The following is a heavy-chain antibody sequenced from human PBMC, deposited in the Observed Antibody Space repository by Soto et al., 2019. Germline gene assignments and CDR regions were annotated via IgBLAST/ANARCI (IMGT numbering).Heavy chain of an antibody. Sequence: GGSLRLSCVASGFSFRSYAMSWVRQAPGKGLEWVSTLSGSGGSTHYADSVKGWFTISRDNSKNTLYLQMNSLRAEDTAVYHCTKDMGDGYNIYYYYGMDVWGQGTMVTVSS. D-gene: IGHD5-12*01. J-gene: IGHJ6*02. CDR1: GFSFRSYA. CDR2: LSGSGGST. V-gene: IGHV3-23*01. CDR3: TKDMGDGYNIYYYYGMDV.